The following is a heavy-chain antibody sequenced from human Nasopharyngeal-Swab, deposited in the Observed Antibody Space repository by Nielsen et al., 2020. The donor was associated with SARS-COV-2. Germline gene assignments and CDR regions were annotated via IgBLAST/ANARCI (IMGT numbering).Heavy chain of an antibody. D-gene: IGHD3-3*01. V-gene: IGHV3-21*01. CDR2: ISSSSSYI. CDR3: ARDGLDYDFWSAYFMDV. CDR1: GFTLNNYN. J-gene: IGHJ6*02. Sequence: GASLKISCAASGFTLNNYNFNWVRQAPGKGLEWVSSISSSSSYIYYADSVKGRFTISRDNAKNSLYLQMNGLRAEDTAVYYCARDGLDYDFWSAYFMDVWGQGTTVTVSS.